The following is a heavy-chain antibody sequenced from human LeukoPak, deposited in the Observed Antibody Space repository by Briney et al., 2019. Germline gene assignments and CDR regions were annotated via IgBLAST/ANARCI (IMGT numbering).Heavy chain of an antibody. CDR3: ARGPY. CDR2: ISTSGTP. V-gene: IGHV4-61*02. CDR1: GDSISSGDYY. Sequence: SQTLSLTCTVSGDSISSGDYYWNWIRQPAGKRLEWIGRISTSGTPNYNPSFRGRLTISIDTSKNQFSLNLRSVTAAETGIYYCARGPYWGQGTLVTVSS. J-gene: IGHJ4*02.